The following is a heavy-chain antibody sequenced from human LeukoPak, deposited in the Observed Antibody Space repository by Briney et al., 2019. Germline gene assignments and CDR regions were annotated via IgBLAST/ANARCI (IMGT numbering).Heavy chain of an antibody. D-gene: IGHD5-18*01. Sequence: ASVKVSCKASGYTFTSYGISWVRQAPGQGLEWMGWISAYNGNTNYAQKLQGRVTMTTDTSTSTAYMELRSLRSDDTAVYYCARSSEWDTARNNWFDPWGQGTLVTVSS. V-gene: IGHV1-18*01. CDR3: ARSSEWDTARNNWFDP. CDR2: ISAYNGNT. J-gene: IGHJ5*02. CDR1: GYTFTSYG.